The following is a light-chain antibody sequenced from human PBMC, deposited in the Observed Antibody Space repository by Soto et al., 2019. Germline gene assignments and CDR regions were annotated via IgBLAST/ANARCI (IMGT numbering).Light chain of an antibody. CDR3: QQRSKWPT. CDR2: DAS. V-gene: IGKV3-11*01. CDR1: QSISSH. J-gene: IGKJ5*01. Sequence: IVLTQAPATRPLSPVERAILSGSASQSISSHLSWYQHKPGQPPRLLIYDASNRATGIPARFSGSGSGTDFTLTISSLEPEDFAVYYCQQRSKWPTFGQGTRLEIK.